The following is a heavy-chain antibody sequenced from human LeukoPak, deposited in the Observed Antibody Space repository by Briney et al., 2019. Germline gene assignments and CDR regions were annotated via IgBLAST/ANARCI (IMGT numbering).Heavy chain of an antibody. V-gene: IGHV3-30*18. D-gene: IGHD6-13*01. Sequence: GGSLRLSCAASGFTFSSYGMHWVRQASGKGLEWVAVISYDGSNKYYADSVKGRFTISRDNSKNTLYLQMNSLRAEDTAVYYCAKDEGPGIAAAGGYWGQGTLVTVSS. CDR2: ISYDGSNK. CDR3: AKDEGPGIAAAGGY. J-gene: IGHJ4*02. CDR1: GFTFSSYG.